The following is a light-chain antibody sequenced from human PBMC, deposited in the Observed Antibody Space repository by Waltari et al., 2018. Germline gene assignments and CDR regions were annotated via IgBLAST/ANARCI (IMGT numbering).Light chain of an antibody. J-gene: IGLJ3*02. CDR2: DVS. CDR1: SSDVGGYNY. CDR3: CSYAGSYTWV. V-gene: IGLV2-11*01. Sequence: QSALTQPRSVSGSPGQSVTISCTGTSSDVGGYNYVSWYQQHPAKAPKLMIYDVSKRPSGVPDRFAGSKSGNTDSLTISGRQAEDEADYSCCSYAGSYTWVFGGGTKLTVL.